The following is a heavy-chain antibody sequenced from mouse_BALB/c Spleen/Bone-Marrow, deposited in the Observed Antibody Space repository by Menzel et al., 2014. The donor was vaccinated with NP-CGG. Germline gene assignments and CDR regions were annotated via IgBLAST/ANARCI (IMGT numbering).Heavy chain of an antibody. CDR3: ARAHFYSGNFEFVY. Sequence: QVQLQQSGAELVKPGAPVKLSCKASGYTFTSYWMNWVKQRPGRGLEWIGRIDPSDSETHYNEKFKDKATLTVDKSSSTAYIQSRSLTSEDSAVYYCARAHFYSGNFEFVYWGQGTLVTVSA. CDR2: IDPSDSET. D-gene: IGHD2-1*01. V-gene: IGHV1-69*02. J-gene: IGHJ3*01. CDR1: GYTFTSYW.